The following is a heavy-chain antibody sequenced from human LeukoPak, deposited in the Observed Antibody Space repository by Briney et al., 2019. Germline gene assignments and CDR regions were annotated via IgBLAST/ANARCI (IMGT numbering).Heavy chain of an antibody. V-gene: IGHV3-33*01. J-gene: IGHJ4*02. CDR2: IWYDGSNK. Sequence: GGSLRLSCAASGFTFSSYGMHWVRQAPGKGLEWVAVIWYDGSNKYYADSVKGRFTISRDNSKNALYLQMNSLRAEDTAVYYCARGMGYGDYAFEHFDYWGQGTLVTVSS. CDR1: GFTFSSYG. CDR3: ARGMGYGDYAFEHFDY. D-gene: IGHD4-17*01.